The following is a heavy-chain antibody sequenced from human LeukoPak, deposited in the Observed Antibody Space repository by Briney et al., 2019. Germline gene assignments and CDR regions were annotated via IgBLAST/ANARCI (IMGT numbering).Heavy chain of an antibody. V-gene: IGHV3-30*04. Sequence: GGSLRLSCAASGFTFSSYAMHWVRQAPGKGLEWVAVISYDGSNKYYADSVKGRFTISRDNSKNTLYLQMNSLRAEDTAVYYCARDPVEYSSSPTGAHFDPWGQGTLVTVSS. CDR1: GFTFSSYA. CDR3: ARDPVEYSSSPTGAHFDP. CDR2: ISYDGSNK. D-gene: IGHD6-6*01. J-gene: IGHJ5*02.